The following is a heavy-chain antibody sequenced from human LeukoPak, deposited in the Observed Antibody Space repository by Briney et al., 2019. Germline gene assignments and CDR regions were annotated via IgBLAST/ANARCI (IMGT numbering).Heavy chain of an antibody. CDR2: ISAYNGNT. CDR1: GYTFTSYG. D-gene: IGHD6-13*01. CDR3: ARDDSSSWYEVMDY. J-gene: IGHJ4*02. V-gene: IGHV1-18*01. Sequence: GASVKVSCKASGYTFTSYGISWVRQAPGQGLEWMGWISAYNGNTNYAQELQGRVTMTTDTSTSTAYMELRSLRSDDTAVYYCARDDSSSWYEVMDYWGQGTLVTVSS.